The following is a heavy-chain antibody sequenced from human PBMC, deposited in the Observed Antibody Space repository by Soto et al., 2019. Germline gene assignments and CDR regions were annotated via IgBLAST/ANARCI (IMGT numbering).Heavy chain of an antibody. CDR2: IIPIFGTA. D-gene: IGHD3-16*01. V-gene: IGHV1-69*13. Sequence: ASVKVSCKASGGTFSSYAISWVRQAPGQGLDWMGGIIPIFGTANYAQKFQGRVTITADESTSTAYMELSSLRSEDTAVYYCARSRQGLMGRLDPWGQGPLVTASS. CDR1: GGTFSSYA. J-gene: IGHJ5*02. CDR3: ARSRQGLMGRLDP.